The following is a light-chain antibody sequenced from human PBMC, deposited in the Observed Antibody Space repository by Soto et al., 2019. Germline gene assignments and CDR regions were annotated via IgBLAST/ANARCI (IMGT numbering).Light chain of an antibody. CDR1: TGAVTSGHY. CDR2: DTT. V-gene: IGLV7-46*01. Sequence: QAVVTQEPSLTVSPGGTVTLTCGSSTGAVTSGHYPYWFQQKPGQAPRTLIYDTTNRHSWTPARFSGSLLGGKAPLTLSGAQPEDEAEYYCLLSYNGPYVFGTGTKVTVL. J-gene: IGLJ1*01. CDR3: LLSYNGPYV.